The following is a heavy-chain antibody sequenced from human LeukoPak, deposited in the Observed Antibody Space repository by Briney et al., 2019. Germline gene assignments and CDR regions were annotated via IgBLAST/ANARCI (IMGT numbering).Heavy chain of an antibody. CDR3: AREGGSHFEMDY. V-gene: IGHV3-23*01. D-gene: IGHD3-16*01. Sequence: GGSLRLSCAASGFTFSSYAMSWVRQAPGKGLEWVSAISGSGGSTYYADSVKGRFTISRDNSKNSLYLQMDSLRAEDTAVYYCAREGGSHFEMDYWGQGTLVTVSS. CDR1: GFTFSSYA. J-gene: IGHJ4*02. CDR2: ISGSGGST.